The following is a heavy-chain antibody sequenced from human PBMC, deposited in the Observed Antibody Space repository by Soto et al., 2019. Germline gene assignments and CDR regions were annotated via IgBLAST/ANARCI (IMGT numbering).Heavy chain of an antibody. V-gene: IGHV1-69*01. CDR3: ARRSVSHSIAFDF. CDR1: GGTFRNLA. CDR2: FIPIIRGG. D-gene: IGHD2-15*01. Sequence: QVQLVQSGAEVKKPGSSVKVSCKASGGTFRNLAINWVRQAPGQGLEWMGGFIPIIRGGINAQKFQGRVTITSDESTSTAYMELSSLKSEDTAMYFCARRSVSHSIAFDFWGEGTMVTVSS. J-gene: IGHJ3*01.